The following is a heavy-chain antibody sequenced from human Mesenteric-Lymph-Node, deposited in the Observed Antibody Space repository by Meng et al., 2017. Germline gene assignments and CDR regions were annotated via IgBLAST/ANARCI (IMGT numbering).Heavy chain of an antibody. V-gene: IGHV3-7*01. D-gene: IGHD3-3*01. CDR1: GFTFSSYW. J-gene: IGHJ6*02. Sequence: GESLKISCAASGFTFSSYWMSWVRQAPGKGLEWVANIKQAGSEKYYVDSVKGRFTISRDNAKNSLYLQMNSLRAEDTAVYYCARSVSWSGYYSLYYYYGMDVWGQGTMVTVSS. CDR2: IKQAGSEK. CDR3: ARSVSWSGYYSLYYYYGMDV.